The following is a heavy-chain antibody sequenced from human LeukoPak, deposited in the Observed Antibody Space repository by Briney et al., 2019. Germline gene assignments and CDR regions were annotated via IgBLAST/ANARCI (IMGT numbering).Heavy chain of an antibody. D-gene: IGHD1-1*01. Sequence: SETLSLTCTVSGGSVSSGNYYWSWIRQPPGKGLEWIGYIYYSGSTNYNPFLKSRVTISVDTSKNQFSLKLSSVTAADTAVYYCARLSVESLMTVYYYYGMDVWGQGTTVTVSS. CDR2: IYYSGST. J-gene: IGHJ6*02. V-gene: IGHV4-61*01. CDR1: GGSVSSGNYY. CDR3: ARLSVESLMTVYYYYGMDV.